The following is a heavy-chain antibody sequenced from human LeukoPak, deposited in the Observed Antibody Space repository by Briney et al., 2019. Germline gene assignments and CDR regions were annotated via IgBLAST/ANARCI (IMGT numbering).Heavy chain of an antibody. Sequence: ASVDVSCKASGYTFTGYYMHWVRQAPGQGLEWMGWINPNSGGTNYAQKFQGRVTMTRDTSISTAYMELSRLRSDDTAVYYCARGNEWAEYYYYGMDVWGQGTTVTVSS. V-gene: IGHV1-2*02. CDR3: ARGNEWAEYYYYGMDV. CDR2: INPNSGGT. D-gene: IGHD1-1*01. J-gene: IGHJ6*02. CDR1: GYTFTGYY.